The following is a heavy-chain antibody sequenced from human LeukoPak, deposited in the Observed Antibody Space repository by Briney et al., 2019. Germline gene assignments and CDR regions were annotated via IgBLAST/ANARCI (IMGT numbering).Heavy chain of an antibody. D-gene: IGHD3-10*01. CDR3: ARQNYYGSGSSLDY. CDR2: IRYDGSNK. CDR1: GFTFSSYG. J-gene: IGHJ4*02. Sequence: PGGSLRLSCAASGFTFSSYGMHWVRQAPGKGLEWVAFIRYDGSNKYYADSVKGRFTISRDDAKNSLYLQMNSLRAEDTAVYYCARQNYYGSGSSLDYWGQGTLVTVSS. V-gene: IGHV3-30*02.